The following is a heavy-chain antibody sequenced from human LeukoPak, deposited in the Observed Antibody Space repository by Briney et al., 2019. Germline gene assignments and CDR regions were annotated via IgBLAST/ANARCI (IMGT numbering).Heavy chain of an antibody. CDR3: AKALYSYGLHPANYFYC. CDR2: IYYSGST. Sequence: PSETLSLICTLSGGSISSYYWSWIRQPPGKGLEWIGYIYYSGSTNYNPSLKSRVTISVETSKNQCSLKLSAVTAADTAVYYCAKALYSYGLHPANYFYCWGQGTLVTVSS. CDR1: GGSISSYY. V-gene: IGHV4-59*01. J-gene: IGHJ4*02. D-gene: IGHD5-18*01.